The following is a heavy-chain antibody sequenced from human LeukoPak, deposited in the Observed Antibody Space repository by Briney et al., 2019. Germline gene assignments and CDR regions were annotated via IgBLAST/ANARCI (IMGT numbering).Heavy chain of an antibody. J-gene: IGHJ4*02. V-gene: IGHV3-49*04. CDR1: GFIFGDYV. CDR3: SDGLDY. CDR2: IRSKAYGGTA. D-gene: IGHD2-21*01. Sequence: GGSLRLSCTASGFIFGDYVMSWVRQAPGKGLECVGFIRSKAYGGTAEYAASVKGRFTISRDDSKSIAYLQMNSLKTEDTAVYYCSDGLDYWGQGTLVTVSS.